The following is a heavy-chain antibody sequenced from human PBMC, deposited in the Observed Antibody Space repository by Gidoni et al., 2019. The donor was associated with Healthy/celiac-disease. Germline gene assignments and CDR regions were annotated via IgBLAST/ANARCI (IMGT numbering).Heavy chain of an antibody. CDR2: IWYEGSNK. D-gene: IGHD6-19*01. Sequence: QVQLLESGGGVVQPGSSLRLSCAASGFTFSSYGMHWVRQAPGKGLEWVAVIWYEGSNKDYADSVKGRFTISRDNSKNTLYLQMNSLRAEDTAVYYCARENERWLVKGCFQHWGQGTLVTVSS. CDR1: GFTFSSYG. J-gene: IGHJ1*01. V-gene: IGHV3-33*01. CDR3: ARENERWLVKGCFQH.